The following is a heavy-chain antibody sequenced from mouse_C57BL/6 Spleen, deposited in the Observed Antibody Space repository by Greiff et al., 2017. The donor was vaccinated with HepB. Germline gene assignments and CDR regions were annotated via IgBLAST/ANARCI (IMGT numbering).Heavy chain of an antibody. CDR2: IDPSDSET. J-gene: IGHJ4*01. Sequence: QVQLQQPGAELVRPGSSVKLSCKASGYTFTSYWMHWVKQRPIQGLEWIGNIDPSDSETHYNQKFKDKATLTVDKSSSTAYMQLSSLTSEDSAVYYCARRTYYSNYAYAMDYWGQGTSVTVSS. CDR3: ARRTYYSNYAYAMDY. CDR1: GYTFTSYW. V-gene: IGHV1-52*01. D-gene: IGHD2-5*01.